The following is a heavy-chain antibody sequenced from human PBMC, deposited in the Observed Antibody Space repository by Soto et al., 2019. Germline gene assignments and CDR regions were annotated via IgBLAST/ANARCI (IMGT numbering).Heavy chain of an antibody. J-gene: IGHJ4*02. D-gene: IGHD6-19*01. Sequence: SETLSLTCTVSGGSISSYYWSWIRQPPGKGLEWIGYIYYSGSTNYNPSLKSRVTISVDTSKNQFSLKLSSVTAADTAVYYCARGIAVAARFDYWGQGTLVTVS. CDR3: ARGIAVAARFDY. V-gene: IGHV4-59*01. CDR1: GGSISSYY. CDR2: IYYSGST.